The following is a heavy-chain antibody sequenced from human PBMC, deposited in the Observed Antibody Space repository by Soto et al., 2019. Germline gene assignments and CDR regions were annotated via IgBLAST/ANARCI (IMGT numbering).Heavy chain of an antibody. D-gene: IGHD2-15*01. J-gene: IGHJ4*02. Sequence: GTSVKLSCKDSRVRFSSYTSSWVRQSPGQGLEWMGRIIPILGIANYAQKFQGRVTITADKSTSTAYMELSSLRSEGTAVYYCATHRYCSGGSCYFDYWGQGTLVTVSS. CDR2: IIPILGIA. CDR1: RVRFSSYT. V-gene: IGHV1-69*02. CDR3: ATHRYCSGGSCYFDY.